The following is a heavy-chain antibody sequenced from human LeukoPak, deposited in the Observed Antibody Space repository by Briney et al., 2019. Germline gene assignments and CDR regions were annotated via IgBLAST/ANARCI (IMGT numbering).Heavy chain of an antibody. D-gene: IGHD6-19*01. CDR2: IKQDGSGK. Sequence: GGSLRLSCVASGFTSDSYWMSWVRQAPGKGLEWVANIKQDGSGKYYVDSVKGRFTISRDNAKNSLYLQMNSLRAEDTAVYYCARDGRYSSAWWSYFFDYWGQGTLVTVSS. CDR3: ARDGRYSSAWWSYFFDY. CDR1: GFTSDSYW. J-gene: IGHJ4*02. V-gene: IGHV3-7*01.